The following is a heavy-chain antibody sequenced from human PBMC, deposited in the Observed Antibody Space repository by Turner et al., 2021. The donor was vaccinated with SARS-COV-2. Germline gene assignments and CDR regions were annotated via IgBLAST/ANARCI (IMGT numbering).Heavy chain of an antibody. D-gene: IGHD6-13*01. V-gene: IGHV4-61*01. CDR3: ARHQGSASSYDHGMNV. Sequence: QVQLQESGPGLVKPSETLSLPCTASGGSVSSGSYYWRWIQQPPGKGVEWVGYFYESGNIDYNPTLRSRFTISVDTSKNQLSLKLISVTAADTAVYYCARHQGSASSYDHGMNVWGQGTAVIVSS. CDR2: FYESGNI. CDR1: GGSVSSGSYY. J-gene: IGHJ6*02.